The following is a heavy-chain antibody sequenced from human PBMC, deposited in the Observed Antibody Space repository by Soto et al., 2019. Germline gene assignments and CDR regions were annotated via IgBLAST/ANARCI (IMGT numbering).Heavy chain of an antibody. CDR2: IKQDGSEK. J-gene: IGHJ4*02. V-gene: IGHV3-7*03. Sequence: GGSLRLSCAASGFTFSSYWMSWVRQAPGKGLEWVANIKQDGSEKYYVDSVKGRFTISRDNAKNSLYLQMNSLRAEDTAVYYCARSPERLGELSFRSYYFDYWGQGTLVTVSS. D-gene: IGHD3-16*02. CDR3: ARSPERLGELSFRSYYFDY. CDR1: GFTFSSYW.